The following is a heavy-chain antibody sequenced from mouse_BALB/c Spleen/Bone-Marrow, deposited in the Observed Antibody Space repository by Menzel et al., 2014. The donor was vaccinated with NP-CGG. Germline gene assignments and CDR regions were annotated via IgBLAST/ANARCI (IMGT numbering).Heavy chain of an antibody. Sequence: VQLQQSGAELVKPGASVKLSCTASGFNIKDTYMHWVKRRPEQGLGWIGRIDPANGNAKYDPKFQGKATITADTSSNTAYLQLSSLTSEDTAVYYCARYRLGTYFDFWGQGTTLTVSS. CDR3: ARYRLGTYFDF. V-gene: IGHV14-3*02. D-gene: IGHD2-14*01. J-gene: IGHJ2*01. CDR2: IDPANGNA. CDR1: GFNIKDTY.